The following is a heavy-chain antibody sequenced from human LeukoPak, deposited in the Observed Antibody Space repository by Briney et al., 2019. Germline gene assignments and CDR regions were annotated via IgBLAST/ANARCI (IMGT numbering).Heavy chain of an antibody. CDR1: GGSFSGYY. V-gene: IGHV4-34*01. J-gene: IGHJ4*02. Sequence: SETLSLTCAVYGGSFSGYYWSWIRQPPGKGLEWIGEINHSGSTNYNPSLKSRVTISVDTSKNQFSLKLSSMTAADTAVYYCARVVTMVRGVIIKSQSFDYWGQGTLVTVSS. CDR2: INHSGST. CDR3: ARVVTMVRGVIIKSQSFDY. D-gene: IGHD3-10*01.